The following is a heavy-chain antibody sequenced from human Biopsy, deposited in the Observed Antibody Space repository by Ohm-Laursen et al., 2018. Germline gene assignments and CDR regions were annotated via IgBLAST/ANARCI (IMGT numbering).Heavy chain of an antibody. CDR3: ARVRGGFLEWFDY. CDR2: IYYSGKN. J-gene: IGHJ5*01. D-gene: IGHD3-3*01. V-gene: IGHV4-59*01. CDR1: GESIGTYY. Sequence: SETLSLTCTVSGESIGTYYWTWIPQPPGKGLEWIASIYYSGKNNKNPSLKSRVTISVDTSKRQFYLELSSVTASDTAIYYCARVRGGFLEWFDYWGQGTLITVSS.